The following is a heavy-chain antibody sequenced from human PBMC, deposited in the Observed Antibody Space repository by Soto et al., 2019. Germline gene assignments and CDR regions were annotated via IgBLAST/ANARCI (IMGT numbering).Heavy chain of an antibody. J-gene: IGHJ3*02. CDR1: GFTVSSNY. CDR3: ARGVSGAAFDI. CDR2: IYSGGST. Sequence: EVQLVESGGGLVQPGGSLRLSCAASGFTVSSNYMSWVRQAPGKGLEWVSVIYSGGSTYYADSVKGRFTISRDNSKNTLYLKMNSLRAEYTAVYYCARGVSGAAFDIWGQGTMVTVSS. V-gene: IGHV3-66*01.